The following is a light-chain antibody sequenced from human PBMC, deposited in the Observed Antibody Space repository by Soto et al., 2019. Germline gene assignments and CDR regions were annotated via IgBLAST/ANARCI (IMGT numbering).Light chain of an antibody. CDR2: GAS. CDR1: HSVSDN. J-gene: IGKJ2*01. Sequence: EIVLTQSPGTLSVSPGERATLSCRASHSVSDNLAWYQQKPGQAPRLLIYGASTRATGIPARISGSGSGTEFTLTISSLQSEDFAVYYCQQYDEWPPSYTFGQGTKLEIK. CDR3: QQYDEWPPSYT. V-gene: IGKV3-15*01.